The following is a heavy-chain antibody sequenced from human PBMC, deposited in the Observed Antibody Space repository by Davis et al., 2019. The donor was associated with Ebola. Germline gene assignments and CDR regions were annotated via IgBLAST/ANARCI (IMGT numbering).Heavy chain of an antibody. CDR2: IWYDGSRE. V-gene: IGHV3-33*01. CDR3: ARDPAIGQPLSTFDV. Sequence: LKISCAASGFSFKTYGMHWVRQAPGKGLEWLAVIWYDGSREFIADSMKGRFTISRDNSRNTLFLQVNSLRVEDTAVYYCARDPAIGQPLSTFDVWGQGTTVTVAS. D-gene: IGHD1-14*01. CDR1: GFSFKTYG. J-gene: IGHJ3*01.